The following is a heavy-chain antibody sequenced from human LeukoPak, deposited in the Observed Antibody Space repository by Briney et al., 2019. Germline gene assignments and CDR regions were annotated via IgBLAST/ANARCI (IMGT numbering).Heavy chain of an antibody. CDR3: ARGLTRITIFGVVTSYNWFDP. J-gene: IGHJ5*02. CDR1: GYTFTSHD. CDR2: MNPNSGNT. Sequence: ASVKVSCKASGYTFTSHDINWVRQATGQGLEWMGWMNPNSGNTGYAQKFQGRVTITRNTSISTAYMELSSLRSEDTAVYYCARGLTRITIFGVVTSYNWFDPWGQGTLVTVSS. D-gene: IGHD3-3*01. V-gene: IGHV1-8*03.